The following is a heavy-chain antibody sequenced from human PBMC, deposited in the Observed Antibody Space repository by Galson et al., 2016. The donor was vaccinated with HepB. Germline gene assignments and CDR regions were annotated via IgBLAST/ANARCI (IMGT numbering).Heavy chain of an antibody. CDR3: ARHGRTAAVEFDY. J-gene: IGHJ4*02. Sequence: TLSLTCTVSGGFISNYYWSWIRQPPGKGLEWIAYIYYSGSTNQNPSLKSRVTISVDTSKNQFSLQLRSVTAADTAVYYCARHGRTAAVEFDYWGQGTLVTVSS. V-gene: IGHV4-59*08. CDR1: GGFISNYY. CDR2: IYYSGST. D-gene: IGHD6-13*01.